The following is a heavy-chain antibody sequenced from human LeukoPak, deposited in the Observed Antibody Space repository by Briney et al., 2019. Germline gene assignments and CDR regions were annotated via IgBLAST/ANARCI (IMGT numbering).Heavy chain of an antibody. D-gene: IGHD3-3*01. CDR2: IYYSGST. CDR1: GGSISSSSYY. Sequence: SETLSLTCTVSGGSISSSSYYWGWIRQPPGKGLEWIGSIYYSGSTYYNPSLKSRVTISVDTSKNQFSLKLSSVTAADTAVYYCASEPSITIFGVVQTHAFDIWGQGTMVTVSS. J-gene: IGHJ3*02. CDR3: ASEPSITIFGVVQTHAFDI. V-gene: IGHV4-39*01.